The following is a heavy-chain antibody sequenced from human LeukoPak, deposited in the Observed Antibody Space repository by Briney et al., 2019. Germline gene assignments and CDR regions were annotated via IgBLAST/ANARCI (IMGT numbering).Heavy chain of an antibody. D-gene: IGHD6-19*01. Sequence: ASVKVSCKASGYTFTSYGISWVRQAPGQGLEWMGWINTNTGNPTYAQGFTGRFVFSLDTSVSTAYLQISSLKAEDTAVYYCARGRIAVAGTTGFDYWGQGTLVTVSS. J-gene: IGHJ4*02. V-gene: IGHV7-4-1*02. CDR1: GYTFTSYG. CDR3: ARGRIAVAGTTGFDY. CDR2: INTNTGNP.